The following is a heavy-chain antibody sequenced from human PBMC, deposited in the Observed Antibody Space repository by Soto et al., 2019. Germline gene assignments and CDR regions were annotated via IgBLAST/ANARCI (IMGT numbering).Heavy chain of an antibody. J-gene: IGHJ6*02. Sequence: PGGSLILSCAASVFTVSSYAMDWFRHARGTVLEWVAVISYDGSNKYYADSVKGRFTISRDNSKNTLYLQMNSLRAEDTAVYYCASSLYYCSSTSCYTLLGYGMDVWGQGTTVTVSS. CDR3: ASSLYYCSSTSCYTLLGYGMDV. CDR1: VFTVSSYA. D-gene: IGHD2-2*01. CDR2: ISYDGSNK. V-gene: IGHV3-30-3*01.